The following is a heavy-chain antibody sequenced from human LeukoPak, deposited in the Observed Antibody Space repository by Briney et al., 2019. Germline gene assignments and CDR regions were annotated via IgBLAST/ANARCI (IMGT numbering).Heavy chain of an antibody. D-gene: IGHD3-3*01. CDR2: FSYSGST. J-gene: IGHJ3*02. Sequence: SETLSLTCTVSRGSISNYYWGWIRQPPGKGLEWIGFFSYSGSTNYNPSLKSRVTISVDTSKNQFSLKLSSVTAADTAVYYCARDHLRNRSAFDIWGQGTMVTVSS. CDR1: RGSISNYY. CDR3: ARDHLRNRSAFDI. V-gene: IGHV4-59*12.